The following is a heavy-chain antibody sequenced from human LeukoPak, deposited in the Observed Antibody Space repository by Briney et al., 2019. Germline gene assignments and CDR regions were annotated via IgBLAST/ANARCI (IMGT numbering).Heavy chain of an antibody. V-gene: IGHV4-59*12. J-gene: IGHJ4*02. CDR1: GGSITNYY. CDR2: IYDSGST. D-gene: IGHD1-14*01. CDR3: ARTNRYAGGDRHFDY. Sequence: SETLSLTCTVSGGSITNYYWSWIRQPPGKGLEWIGYIYDSGSTNYNPSLKSRVTISVETSKNQFSLKLISVTAAVTAVYYCARTNRYAGGDRHFDYWGQGTLVTVSS.